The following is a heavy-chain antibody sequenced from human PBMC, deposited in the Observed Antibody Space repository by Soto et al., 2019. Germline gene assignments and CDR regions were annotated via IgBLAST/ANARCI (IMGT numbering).Heavy chain of an antibody. CDR1: GYIFTSYY. V-gene: IGHV1-46*01. CDR2: INPFDGSR. D-gene: IGHD3-22*01. Sequence: ASVKVSCKASGYIFTSYYIHWVRQAPGQGLEWMGWINPFDGSRMFAQSFQGRVTMTRDTSTSTVYMEVSSLRSEDTAVYYCLYSSGYVWGQGTLVTVSS. J-gene: IGHJ4*02. CDR3: LYSSGYV.